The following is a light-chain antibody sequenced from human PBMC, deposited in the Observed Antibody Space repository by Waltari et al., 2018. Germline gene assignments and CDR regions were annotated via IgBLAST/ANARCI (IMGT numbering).Light chain of an antibody. CDR2: DAS. V-gene: IGKV3-11*01. J-gene: IGKJ4*01. CDR1: QSVSTY. Sequence: EIVLTQSPATLSLSPGERATLPCRASQSVSTYLAWYQQKPGQPPRLLSYDASNRAPGIPTRFSGSGSGTDFTLTISSLEPEDFAVYYCQQRSDWPPLTVGGGTKVEIQ. CDR3: QQRSDWPPLT.